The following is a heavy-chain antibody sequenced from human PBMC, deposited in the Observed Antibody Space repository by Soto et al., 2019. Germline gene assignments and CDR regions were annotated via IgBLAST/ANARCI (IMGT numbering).Heavy chain of an antibody. CDR2: GSYSGTT. CDR3: ARGATVTQYDY. J-gene: IGHJ4*02. V-gene: IGHV4-61*01. D-gene: IGHD4-17*01. CDR1: GVSVSGGSFY. Sequence: SETLSLTCTVSGVSVSGGSFYWAWIRQPPGKGLEWIGFGSYSGTTNYKPSLKSRVTISVDTSRSQISLKVSSLTAADTAVYYCARGATVTQYDYWAREPWSPSPQ.